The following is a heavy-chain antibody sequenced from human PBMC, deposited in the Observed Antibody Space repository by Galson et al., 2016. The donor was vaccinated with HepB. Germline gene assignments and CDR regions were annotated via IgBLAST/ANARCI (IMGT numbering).Heavy chain of an antibody. J-gene: IGHJ4*02. CDR2: ISRTSST. CDR1: GFPFSPYA. D-gene: IGHD5-24*01. Sequence: SLRLSCAASGFPFSPYAMSWVRQPPGKGLEWVSGISRTSSTYYAESVRGRFTISRDNFRSTLTLQMNSLTAEDTALYYCAQVGGPPGYNYPAPFDNWGQGTLVTVSS. CDR3: AQVGGPPGYNYPAPFDN. V-gene: IGHV3-23*01.